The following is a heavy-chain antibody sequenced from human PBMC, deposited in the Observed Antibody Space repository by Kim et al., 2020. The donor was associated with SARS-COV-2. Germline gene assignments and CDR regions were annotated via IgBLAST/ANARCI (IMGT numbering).Heavy chain of an antibody. J-gene: IGHJ2*01. CDR1: GFTFSSYA. CDR3: AKVSRYCGGDCSHNSYF. Sequence: GGSLRLSCAASGFTFSSYAMNWVRQAPGEGLEWVSAISGSGGTTYYADSVKGRFTISRDNSKDTLNLQMNSLRAEDTPVYYCAKVSRYCGGDCSHNSYF. V-gene: IGHV3-23*01. D-gene: IGHD2-21*02. CDR2: ISGSGGTT.